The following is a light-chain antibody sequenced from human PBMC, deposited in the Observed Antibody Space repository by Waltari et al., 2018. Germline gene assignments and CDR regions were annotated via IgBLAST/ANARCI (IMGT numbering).Light chain of an antibody. CDR2: KAS. Sequence: DVQMTQSPSTLSASVGDRVTITCRASQSISNWLAWYQQKPGKAPKVLIYKASNLESGVPSRFSGSGSGTEFTLTISILQPDDCATYYCQQYSTYSRTFGQGTKVEIK. CDR1: QSISNW. V-gene: IGKV1-5*03. J-gene: IGKJ1*01. CDR3: QQYSTYSRT.